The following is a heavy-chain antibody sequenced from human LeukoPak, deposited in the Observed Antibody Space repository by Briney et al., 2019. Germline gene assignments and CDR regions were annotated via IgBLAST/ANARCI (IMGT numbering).Heavy chain of an antibody. CDR3: ARVGRGYDFWSGYYTSAFDI. CDR2: ISSNGGST. J-gene: IGHJ3*02. CDR1: GFTFSSYA. D-gene: IGHD3-3*01. V-gene: IGHV3-64*01. Sequence: GGSLRLSCAASGFTFSSYAMHWVRQAPGKGLEYVSAISSNGGSTYYANSVKGRFTISRDNSKNTLYLQMGSLRAEDMAVYYCARVGRGYDFWSGYYTSAFDIWGQGTMVTVSS.